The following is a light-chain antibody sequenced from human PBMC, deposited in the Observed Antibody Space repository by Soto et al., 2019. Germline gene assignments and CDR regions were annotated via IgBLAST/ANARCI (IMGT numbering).Light chain of an antibody. V-gene: IGKV3-20*01. CDR2: GAS. CDR1: QSVRSNF. J-gene: IGKJ1*01. CDR3: QRYDSLRT. Sequence: EIELTHSPGTLSLSPWEIATLSCRASQSVRSNFLAWYQQQPGQAPRLLIYGASNRATGIPDRFSGSGSGTDFTLTITRLEPEDFAMYYCQRYDSLRTFGQGTKVDIK.